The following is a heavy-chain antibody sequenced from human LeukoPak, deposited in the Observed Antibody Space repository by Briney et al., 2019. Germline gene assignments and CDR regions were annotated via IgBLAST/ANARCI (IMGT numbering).Heavy chain of an antibody. CDR3: ARDRRNGGKGSWFDP. CDR1: GFTVSSFY. CDR2: INTGGTT. J-gene: IGHJ5*01. Sequence: SXRLXCAASGFTVSSFYMNWVRQAPGXGLEWVSLINTGGTTYYADSVKGRFTISRDNAKNSLYLQMNSLRAEDTAVYYCARDRRNGGKGSWFDPWGQGTLVTVSS. V-gene: IGHV3-53*01. D-gene: IGHD2-8*01.